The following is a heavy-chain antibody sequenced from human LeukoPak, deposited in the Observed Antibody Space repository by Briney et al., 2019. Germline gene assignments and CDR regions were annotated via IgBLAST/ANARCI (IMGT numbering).Heavy chain of an antibody. V-gene: IGHV1-18*01. D-gene: IGHD6-13*01. CDR2: ISSNNGNT. CDR3: ARDEVPGIAPFFDY. Sequence: ASVRVSCKTSGFMFTSYGISWIRQAPGQGLEWMGWISSNNGNTNYTQKLQGRVTMTTDTSTSTAYMELRSLRSDDTAVYYCARDEVPGIAPFFDYWGQGTLVTVSS. J-gene: IGHJ4*02. CDR1: GFMFTSYG.